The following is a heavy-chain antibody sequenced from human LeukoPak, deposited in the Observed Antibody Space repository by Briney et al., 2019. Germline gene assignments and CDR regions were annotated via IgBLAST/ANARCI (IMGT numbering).Heavy chain of an antibody. D-gene: IGHD6-13*01. Sequence: SETLSLTCTVSGASIRNYYWSWIRQSPGKGLEWIGYIYYSGSTNYNPSLESRVAMSVDTSKNQFSLRLSSVTAADTGIYYCARRYSSSWYVGFFDPWGQGTPVTVSS. V-gene: IGHV4-59*08. CDR1: GASIRNYY. CDR3: ARRYSSSWYVGFFDP. J-gene: IGHJ5*02. CDR2: IYYSGST.